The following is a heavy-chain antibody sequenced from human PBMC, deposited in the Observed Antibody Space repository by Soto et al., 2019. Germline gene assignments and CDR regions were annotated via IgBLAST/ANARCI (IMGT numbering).Heavy chain of an antibody. Sequence: GSLRLSCAASGFTFSSYSMNWVRQAPGKGLEWVSSISSSSSYIYYADSVKGRFTISRDNAKNSLYLQMNSLRAEDTAVYYCARDGPGVPAAIDYYYYGMDVWGQGTTVTVSS. CDR1: GFTFSSYS. D-gene: IGHD2-2*02. J-gene: IGHJ6*02. CDR2: ISSSSSYI. V-gene: IGHV3-21*01. CDR3: ARDGPGVPAAIDYYYYGMDV.